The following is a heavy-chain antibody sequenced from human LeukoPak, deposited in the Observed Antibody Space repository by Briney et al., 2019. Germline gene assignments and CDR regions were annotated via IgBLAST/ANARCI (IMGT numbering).Heavy chain of an antibody. CDR2: FDPEDGET. D-gene: IGHD3-22*01. CDR3: ATAHKYYYDSSGYYD. CDR1: GYTLTELS. Sequence: GASVKVSCKVSGYTLTELSMHWVRQAPGKGLEWMGGFDPEDGETIYAQKFQGRVTMTEDTSTDTAYMELSSPRSEDTAVYYCATAHKYYYDSSGYYDWGQGTLVTVSS. J-gene: IGHJ4*02. V-gene: IGHV1-24*01.